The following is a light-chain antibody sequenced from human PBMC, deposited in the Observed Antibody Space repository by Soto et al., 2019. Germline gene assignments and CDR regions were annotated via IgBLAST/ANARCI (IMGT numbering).Light chain of an antibody. CDR2: AAS. V-gene: IGKV1-39*01. CDR3: QQSYSTPWFT. J-gene: IGKJ3*01. CDR1: QSISSY. Sequence: DIQMTQSPSSLSASVGDRVTITCRASQSISSYLNWYQQKPGKALKLLIYAASSLQSGVPSRFSGSGSGTDFTLTISSLQPEDFATYYCQQSYSTPWFTFGPGTKVDIK.